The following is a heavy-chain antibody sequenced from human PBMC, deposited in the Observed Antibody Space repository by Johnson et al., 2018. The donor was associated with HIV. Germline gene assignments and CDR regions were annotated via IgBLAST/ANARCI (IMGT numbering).Heavy chain of an antibody. CDR3: AKDLSSGWYHAFDI. Sequence: VQLVESGGGVVRPGESLGLSCAASEFTVSNNYMTWVRQAPGKGLEWVSFIYSAGSAYYADSVKGRFTISRDISKNTLYLQMNSLRAEDTAVYYCAKDLSSGWYHAFDIWGQGTMVTVSS. J-gene: IGHJ3*02. D-gene: IGHD6-19*01. CDR1: EFTVSNNY. V-gene: IGHV3-66*02. CDR2: IYSAGSA.